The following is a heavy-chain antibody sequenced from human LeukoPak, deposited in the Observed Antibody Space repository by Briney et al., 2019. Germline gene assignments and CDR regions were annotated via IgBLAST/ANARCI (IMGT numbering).Heavy chain of an antibody. J-gene: IGHJ6*02. CDR3: ARDSRDYYDSSGYRYGMDV. CDR1: GGSMTNYY. CDR2: IYYSGST. D-gene: IGHD3-22*01. Sequence: SETLSLTCTVSGGSMTNYYWSWIRQPPGRGLEWIGYIYYSGSTNYNPSLKSRVTISVDTSKNQFSLKLSSVTAADTAVYYCARDSRDYYDSSGYRYGMDVWGQGTTVTVSS. V-gene: IGHV4-59*01.